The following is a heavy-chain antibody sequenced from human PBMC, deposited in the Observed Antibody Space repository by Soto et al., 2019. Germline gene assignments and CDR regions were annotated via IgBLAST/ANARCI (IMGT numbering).Heavy chain of an antibody. V-gene: IGHV1-2*02. CDR1: GYSFTGNS. Sequence: ASVKVSCKASGYSFTGNSMHWVRQAPGQGLEWMGWINPNNGGTNYAQRLRGRVTMTTDTSTSTAYMELRSLRSDDTAVYYCARAYDFWSGYVNDAFDIWGQGTMVTVSS. CDR3: ARAYDFWSGYVNDAFDI. CDR2: INPNNGGT. J-gene: IGHJ3*02. D-gene: IGHD3-3*01.